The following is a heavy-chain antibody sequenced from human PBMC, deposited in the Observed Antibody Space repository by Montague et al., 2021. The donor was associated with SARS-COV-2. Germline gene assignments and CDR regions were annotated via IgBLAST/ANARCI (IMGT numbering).Heavy chain of an antibody. CDR2: TYYRSKWYN. CDR3: LQGYYFDS. D-gene: IGHD5-24*01. J-gene: IGHJ4*02. Sequence: CVISGDSVSSNNAAWNWIRQSPSRGLEWLGRTYYRSKWYNDYAVSVKIRITIDADTSKNHFSLQLKSMTPEDTAVYYCLQGYYFDSWGQGTLVTVSS. CDR1: GDSVSSNNAA. V-gene: IGHV6-1*01.